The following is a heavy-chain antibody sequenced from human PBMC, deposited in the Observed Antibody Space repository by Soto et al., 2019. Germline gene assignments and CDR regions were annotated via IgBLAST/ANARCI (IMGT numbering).Heavy chain of an antibody. CDR3: AKNDWSVYPLGGF. D-gene: IGHD3-3*01. Sequence: EVQLLESGGGLVQPGSLRLSCTVSGFSISSSAFSWVRQTPGKGLEWVSASSGGGGPTHYADSVKGRFTISRDNSKNTLYLQINSLRAEDTAVYYCAKNDWSVYPLGGFWGRGTLVSVSS. CDR2: SSGGGGPT. J-gene: IGHJ1*01. V-gene: IGHV3-23*01. CDR1: GFSISSSA.